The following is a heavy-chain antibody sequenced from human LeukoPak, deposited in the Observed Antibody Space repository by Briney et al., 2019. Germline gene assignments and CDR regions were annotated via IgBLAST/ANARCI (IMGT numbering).Heavy chain of an antibody. D-gene: IGHD2-15*01. J-gene: IGHJ4*02. V-gene: IGHV4-31*03. CDR2: IYYSGST. CDR1: GGSISSGGYY. CDR3: AREGYCSGGSCYE. Sequence: SQTLSLTCTVSGGSISSGGYYWSWIRQHPGKGLEWIGYIYYSGSTYYNPSLKSRVTISVDTSKNQFSLKLGSVTAADTAVYYCAREGYCSGGSCYEWGQGTLVTVSS.